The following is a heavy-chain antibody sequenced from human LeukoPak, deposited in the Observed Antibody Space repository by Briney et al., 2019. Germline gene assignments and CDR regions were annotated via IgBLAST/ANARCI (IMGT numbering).Heavy chain of an antibody. Sequence: GGSLRLSCAASGFTFSSYAMSWVRQAPGKGLEWVSAISGSGGSTYYADSVKGRFTISRDNSKNTLYLQMNSLRAEDTAVYYCAKAGIAVDVGRTGHAFDIWGQGTMVTVSS. CDR2: ISGSGGST. J-gene: IGHJ3*02. CDR3: AKAGIAVDVGRTGHAFDI. CDR1: GFTFSSYA. V-gene: IGHV3-23*01. D-gene: IGHD6-19*01.